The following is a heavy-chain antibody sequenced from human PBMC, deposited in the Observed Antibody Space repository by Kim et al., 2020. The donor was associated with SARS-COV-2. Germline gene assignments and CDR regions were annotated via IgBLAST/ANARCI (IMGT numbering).Heavy chain of an antibody. CDR3: AGTSSSWFDAFDI. Sequence: GGSLRLSCAASGFTFSSYAMSWVRHAPGKGLEWVSAISGSGGSTYYADSVKVRFTISRDNSKNTLYLQMNSLRAEDTAVYYCAGTSSSWFDAFDIWGQGTMVTVSS. D-gene: IGHD6-13*01. CDR2: ISGSGGST. J-gene: IGHJ3*02. V-gene: IGHV3-23*01. CDR1: GFTFSSYA.